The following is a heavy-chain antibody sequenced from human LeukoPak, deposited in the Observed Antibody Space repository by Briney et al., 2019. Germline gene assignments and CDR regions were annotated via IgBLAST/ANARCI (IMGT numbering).Heavy chain of an antibody. Sequence: SVKVSCKASGGTFSSYAISWVRQAPGQGFEWMGRIIPILGIANYAQKFQGRVTITADKSTSTAYMELSSLRSEDTAVYYCPRNRAPGFLVFDFWAKGQWSPSLQ. D-gene: IGHD2/OR15-2a*01. CDR3: PRNRAPGFLVFDF. V-gene: IGHV1-69*04. CDR1: GGTFSSYA. CDR2: IIPILGIA. J-gene: IGHJ3*01.